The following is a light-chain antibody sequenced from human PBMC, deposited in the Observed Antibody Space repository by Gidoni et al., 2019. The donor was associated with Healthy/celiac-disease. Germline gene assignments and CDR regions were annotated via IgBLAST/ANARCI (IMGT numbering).Light chain of an antibody. CDR3: CSYAGSYTLV. V-gene: IGLV2-11*01. CDR1: SSDVGGYNY. Sequence: QSALTQPRSESGSPGQSVTISCTGTSSDVGGYNYVSWYQQHPGKAPKLMIYDVSKRPSGVPDRFSGSKSGNTASRTISGLQAEDEADYYCCSYAGSYTLVFGGGTKLTVL. J-gene: IGLJ3*02. CDR2: DVS.